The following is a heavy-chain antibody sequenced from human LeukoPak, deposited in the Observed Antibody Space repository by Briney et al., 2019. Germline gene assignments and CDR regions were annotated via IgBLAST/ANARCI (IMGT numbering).Heavy chain of an antibody. J-gene: IGHJ5*02. CDR1: GFTFSTYA. D-gene: IGHD6-19*01. CDR3: ARGARTPEGGSGWCNWCDP. V-gene: IGHV3-23*01. Sequence: PGGSLRLSCAASGFTFSTYAFNWLRQAPGKGLEWVSSIRASGGDTLYADSVKGRFTISRDNSKNTLYLQMNSLRAEDTAMYYCARGARTPEGGSGWCNWCDPWGQATLVTVSS. CDR2: IRASGGDT.